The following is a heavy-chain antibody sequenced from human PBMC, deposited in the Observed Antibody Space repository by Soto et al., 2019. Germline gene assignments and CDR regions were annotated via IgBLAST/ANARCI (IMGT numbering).Heavy chain of an antibody. CDR3: AKSGSSGWYGWFDP. CDR2: IYWNDDK. V-gene: IGHV2-5*01. J-gene: IGHJ5*02. Sequence: GXGPTLLNPPQTLTLTCISSFFSLITSGVGVGWIRQPPGKALEWLGFIYWNDDKRYSPSLKSRLTITKDTSKNQVVLTMTNMDPVDTATYYCAKSGSSGWYGWFDPWGQGTLVTVSS. CDR1: FFSLITSGVG. D-gene: IGHD6-19*01.